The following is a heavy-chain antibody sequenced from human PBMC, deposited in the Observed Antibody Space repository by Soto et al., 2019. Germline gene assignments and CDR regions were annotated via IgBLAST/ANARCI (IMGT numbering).Heavy chain of an antibody. CDR1: GFSLSTSGVG. Sequence: PTLVNPTQTLTLTCTFSGFSLSTSGVGVAWIRQPPGKALEWLALIYWDDDKRYSPSLKGRLTITKDTSKNQVVLIMTNMDPVDTATYYCTHTHTAGGFYWGQGTLVTVSS. D-gene: IGHD5-18*01. V-gene: IGHV2-5*02. J-gene: IGHJ4*02. CDR2: IYWDDDK. CDR3: THTHTAGGFY.